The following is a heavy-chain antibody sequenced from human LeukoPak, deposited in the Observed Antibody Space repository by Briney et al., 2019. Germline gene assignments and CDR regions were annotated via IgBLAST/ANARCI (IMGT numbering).Heavy chain of an antibody. CDR3: ARERSSGYNDAFDI. J-gene: IGHJ3*02. Sequence: ASVKVSCKASGYTFTRYYMHWVRQAPGQGLEWMGIINPSGGNTNYAQRFQGRVTMTRDMSTSTVYMELSSLRSEDTAVYYCARERSSGYNDAFDIWGQGTMVTVSS. CDR1: GYTFTRYY. D-gene: IGHD3-22*01. CDR2: INPSGGNT. V-gene: IGHV1-46*01.